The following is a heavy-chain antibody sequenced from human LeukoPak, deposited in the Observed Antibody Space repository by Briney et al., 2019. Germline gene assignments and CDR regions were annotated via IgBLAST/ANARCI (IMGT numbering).Heavy chain of an antibody. CDR1: GYTFTRYY. V-gene: IGHV1-46*01. CDR3: ARDRGVLRYFDWLFEFDY. J-gene: IGHJ4*02. D-gene: IGHD3-9*01. CDR2: INPSGGST. Sequence: ASVKVSCKVSGYTFTRYYIHWVRQAPGQGLEWMGTINPSGGSTSYAQKFQGRLTVTRDMSTSTVYMELSSLGSEDTAVYYCARDRGVLRYFDWLFEFDYWGQGTLVTVSS.